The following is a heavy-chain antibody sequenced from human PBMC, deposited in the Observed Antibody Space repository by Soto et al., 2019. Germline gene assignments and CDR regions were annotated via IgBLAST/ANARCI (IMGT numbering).Heavy chain of an antibody. D-gene: IGHD3-3*01. CDR3: AREVALLEWLLCTPTQDYYYGMDV. CDR2: IIPIFGTA. J-gene: IGHJ6*02. CDR1: GGTFSSYA. V-gene: IGHV1-69*13. Sequence: GASVKVSCKASGGTFSSYAISWVRQAPGQGLEWMGGIIPIFGTANYAQKFQGRVTITADESTSTAYMELSSLRSEDTAVYYCAREVALLEWLLCTPTQDYYYGMDVWGQGTTVTVSS.